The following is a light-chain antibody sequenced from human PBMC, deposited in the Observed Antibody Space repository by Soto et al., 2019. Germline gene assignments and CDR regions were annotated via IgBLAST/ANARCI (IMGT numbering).Light chain of an antibody. CDR3: QQYNSYPLT. Sequence: DIQMTQSPSTLYASVGDRVTITCRASQSISSWLAWYQQKPGKAPKLLIYDASSLESGVPSRFSGSGSGTEFTLTISSLQPDDFPTYYCQQYNSYPLTFGGGTKVDIK. V-gene: IGKV1-5*01. CDR2: DAS. CDR1: QSISSW. J-gene: IGKJ4*01.